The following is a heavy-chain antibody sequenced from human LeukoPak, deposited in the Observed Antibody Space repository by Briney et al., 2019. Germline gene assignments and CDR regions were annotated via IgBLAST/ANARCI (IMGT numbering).Heavy chain of an antibody. Sequence: ASVKVSCKASGYTFTSYDINWVRQATGQGLEWMGWMNPNSGNTGYAQKFQGRVTMTRHTSISTAYMELRSLRSEDTAVYYCARGVVIVPNYYYYMDVWGKGTTVTVSS. J-gene: IGHJ6*03. CDR2: MNPNSGNT. V-gene: IGHV1-8*01. CDR3: ARGVVIVPNYYYYMDV. D-gene: IGHD2-21*01. CDR1: GYTFTSYD.